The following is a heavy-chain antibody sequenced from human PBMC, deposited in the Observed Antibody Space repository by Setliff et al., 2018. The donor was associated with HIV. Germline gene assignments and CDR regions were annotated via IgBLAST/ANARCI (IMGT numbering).Heavy chain of an antibody. Sequence: SETLSLTCAVYGGSFSGYYWTWIRQPPGKGLEWIGEINHSGSTNYNPSLKSRVTISVDTSKNQFSLKLSSVTAADTAVYYCARGLVEEIVVITQPRLKYAFDTWGQGTMVTVSS. CDR1: GGSFSGYY. J-gene: IGHJ3*02. CDR2: INHSGST. V-gene: IGHV4-34*01. CDR3: ARGLVEEIVVITQPRLKYAFDT. D-gene: IGHD3-22*01.